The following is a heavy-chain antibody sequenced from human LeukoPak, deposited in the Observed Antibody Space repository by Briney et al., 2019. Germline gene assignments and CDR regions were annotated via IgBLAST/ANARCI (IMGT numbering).Heavy chain of an antibody. D-gene: IGHD6-6*01. CDR1: GFTFGSYA. Sequence: GGSLRLSCAASGFTFGSYAMSWVRQAPGKGLEGVSAISGSGGSTYYADSVKGRFTISRDNSKNTLYLQMNSLRAEDTAVYYCAREMWRSSSSSLDYWGQGTLVTVSS. CDR3: AREMWRSSSSSLDY. CDR2: ISGSGGST. J-gene: IGHJ4*02. V-gene: IGHV3-23*01.